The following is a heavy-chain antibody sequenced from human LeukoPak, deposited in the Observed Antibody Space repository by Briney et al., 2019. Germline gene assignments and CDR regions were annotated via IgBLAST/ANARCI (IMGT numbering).Heavy chain of an antibody. CDR3: ARQGTYVGYSSSWYAH. CDR1: GGTFSSYA. Sequence: SVKVSCKASGGTFSSYAISWVRQAPGQGLEWMGGIIPIFGTANYAQKFQGRVTITADESTSTAYMELSSLRSEDAAVYYCARQGTYVGYSSSWYAHWGQGTLVTVSS. V-gene: IGHV1-69*13. CDR2: IIPIFGTA. J-gene: IGHJ5*02. D-gene: IGHD6-13*01.